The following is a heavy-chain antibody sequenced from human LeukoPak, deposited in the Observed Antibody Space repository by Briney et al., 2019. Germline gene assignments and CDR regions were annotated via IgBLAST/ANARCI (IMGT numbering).Heavy chain of an antibody. D-gene: IGHD6-19*01. CDR1: GGSISTYY. CDR2: ISASGGT. J-gene: IGHJ5*02. V-gene: IGHV4-4*08. CDR3: ARSPHNSAWYEKWFDP. Sequence: SETLSLTCTVSGGSISTYYWSWIRQSPGKGLEWIADISASGGTDYNPSLESRVTVSIDSSKNQFSLKLSSVTAADTAVFYCARSPHNSAWYEKWFDPWGQGTLVTVPS.